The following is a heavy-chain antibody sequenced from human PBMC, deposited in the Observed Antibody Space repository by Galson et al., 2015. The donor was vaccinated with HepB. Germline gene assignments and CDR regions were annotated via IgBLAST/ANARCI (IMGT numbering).Heavy chain of an antibody. CDR1: GDSVSSNSAA. V-gene: IGHV6-1*01. J-gene: IGHJ4*02. D-gene: IGHD3-3*01. CDR2: TYYRSKWYN. CDR3: ASSITIFGVVFYY. Sequence: CAISGDSVSSNSAAWDWIRQSPSRGLEWLGRTYYRSKWYNDYAVSVKSRITINPDTSKNQFSLQLNSVTPEDTAVYYCASSITIFGVVFYYWGQGTLVTVSS.